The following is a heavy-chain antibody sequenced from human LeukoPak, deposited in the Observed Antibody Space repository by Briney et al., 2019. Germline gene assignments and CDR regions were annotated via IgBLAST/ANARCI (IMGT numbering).Heavy chain of an antibody. V-gene: IGHV5-51*01. Sequence: PGESLKISCKGSGYSFTTHWIGWVRQMPGIGLEWMGIIHPGDSDTRYSPSFQGQVTISADKSISTAYLQWSSLKASDTAMYYCARQLPEALIWPDAFDIWGQGTMVTASS. CDR1: GYSFTTHW. D-gene: IGHD3/OR15-3a*01. J-gene: IGHJ3*02. CDR3: ARQLPEALIWPDAFDI. CDR2: IHPGDSDT.